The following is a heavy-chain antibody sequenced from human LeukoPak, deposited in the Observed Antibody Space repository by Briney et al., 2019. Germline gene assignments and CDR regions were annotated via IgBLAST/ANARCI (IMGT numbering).Heavy chain of an antibody. CDR3: STGGILTGFYGWYLDL. CDR2: IYYSGST. J-gene: IGHJ2*01. V-gene: IGHV4-31*03. D-gene: IGHD3-9*01. CDR1: GGSISSGGYY. Sequence: PSETLSLTCTVSGGSISSGGYYWTWIRQHPGKGLEWIGYIYYSGSTYYNPSLKSRVTISGDTSKNQFSLKLSSVTAADTAVYYCSTGGILTGFYGWYLDLWGRGTLVTVSS.